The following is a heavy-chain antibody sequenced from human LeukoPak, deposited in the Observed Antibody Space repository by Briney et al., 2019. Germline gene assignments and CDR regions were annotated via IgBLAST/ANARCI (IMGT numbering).Heavy chain of an antibody. CDR2: INPNSGGT. D-gene: IGHD3-22*01. V-gene: IGHV1-2*02. Sequence: SVKVSCKASGYTFTGYYMHWVRQAPGQGLEWMGWINPNSGGTNYAQKFQGRVTMTRDTSISTAYMELSRLRSDDTAVYYCARDLELYDSSGCPLQWGQGTLVTVSS. CDR1: GYTFTGYY. J-gene: IGHJ4*02. CDR3: ARDLELYDSSGCPLQ.